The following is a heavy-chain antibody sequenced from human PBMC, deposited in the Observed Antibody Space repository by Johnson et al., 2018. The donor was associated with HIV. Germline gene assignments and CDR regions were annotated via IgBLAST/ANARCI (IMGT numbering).Heavy chain of an antibody. V-gene: IGHV3-30-3*01. J-gene: IGHJ3*02. CDR1: GFSFSPYA. Sequence: QVQLVESGGGVVQPGRSLRLSCAASGFSFSPYALHWVRQAPGKGLEWVAVISYDGSSKYYADSVKGRFTISRDNSKNTLYLQMNSPRVEDTAVYYCARVRGGRENAFDIWGQGTMVTVSS. CDR2: ISYDGSSK. CDR3: ARVRGGRENAFDI. D-gene: IGHD1-26*01.